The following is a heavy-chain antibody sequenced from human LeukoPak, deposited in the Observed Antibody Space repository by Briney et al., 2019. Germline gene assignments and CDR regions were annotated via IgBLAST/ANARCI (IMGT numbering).Heavy chain of an antibody. V-gene: IGHV3-21*01. D-gene: IGHD2-2*01. CDR2: ISSSSSYI. Sequence: GGSLRLSCAASGFTFSSYSMNWVRQAPGKGLEWVSSISSSSSYIYYAGSVKGRFTISRDNAKNSLYLQMNSLRAEDTAVYYCVVVVPADSYFVYWGQGTLVTVSS. CDR3: VVVVPADSYFVY. J-gene: IGHJ4*02. CDR1: GFTFSSYS.